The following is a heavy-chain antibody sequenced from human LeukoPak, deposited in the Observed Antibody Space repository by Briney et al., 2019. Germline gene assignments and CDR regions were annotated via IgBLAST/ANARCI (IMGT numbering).Heavy chain of an antibody. CDR2: IWDDGSNK. D-gene: IGHD5-18*01. CDR3: AKDYLREYSYGNDAFGI. V-gene: IGHV3-33*06. Sequence: GGCLRLSCAASGFTFSSYVVHWVRQAPGKGLEGGAVIWDDGSNKYYADSVKGRVTISRDNSKNTLYLKMNSLRAEDTAVYYCAKDYLREYSYGNDAFGIWGQGTMVTVSS. CDR1: GFTFSSYV. J-gene: IGHJ3*02.